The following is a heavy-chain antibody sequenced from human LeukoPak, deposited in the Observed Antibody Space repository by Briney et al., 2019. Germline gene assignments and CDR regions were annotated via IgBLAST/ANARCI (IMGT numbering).Heavy chain of an antibody. D-gene: IGHD3-10*01. V-gene: IGHV3-30*04. CDR3: ATYYYGSGSFSFDY. J-gene: IGHJ4*02. Sequence: PGRSLRLSCAASGFTFSSYAMYWVRQAPGRGLEWVAVISYDGSSKYSADSVKGRFTISRDNSKDTLYLQMNSLRAEDTAVYYCATYYYGSGSFSFDYWGQGTLVTVSS. CDR1: GFTFSSYA. CDR2: ISYDGSSK.